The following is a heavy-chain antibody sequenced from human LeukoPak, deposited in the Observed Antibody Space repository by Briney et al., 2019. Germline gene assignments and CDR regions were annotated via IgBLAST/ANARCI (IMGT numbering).Heavy chain of an antibody. CDR2: ISGSGGST. Sequence: GASLRLSCAASGFTFSSYAMSWVRPAPGKGLEWVSAISGSGGSTYYADSVKGRFTISRDNSKNTLYLQMNSLRAEDTAVYYCAKQMEDYCGGDCYSNGIDPWGQGTLVTVSS. CDR3: AKQMEDYCGGDCYSNGIDP. J-gene: IGHJ5*02. V-gene: IGHV3-23*01. D-gene: IGHD2-21*02. CDR1: GFTFSSYA.